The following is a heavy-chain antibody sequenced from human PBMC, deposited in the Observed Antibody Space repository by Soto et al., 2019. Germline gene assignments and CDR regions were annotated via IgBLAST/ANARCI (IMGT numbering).Heavy chain of an antibody. V-gene: IGHV4-34*01. J-gene: IGHJ4*02. Sequence: SETLSLTCAVYGGSFSGYYWSWIRQPPGKGLEWIGEINHSGSTNYNPSLRSRVTISVDTSKNQFSLKLSSVTAADTAVYYCAGRRWYYYGSGSYYPLYPPDYWGQGTLVTVSS. CDR1: GGSFSGYY. D-gene: IGHD3-10*01. CDR2: INHSGST. CDR3: AGRRWYYYGSGSYYPLYPPDY.